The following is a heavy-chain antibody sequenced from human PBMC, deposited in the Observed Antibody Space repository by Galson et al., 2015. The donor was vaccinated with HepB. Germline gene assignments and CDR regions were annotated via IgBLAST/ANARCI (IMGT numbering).Heavy chain of an antibody. Sequence: SLRLSCAASGFTFSSYAMHWVRQAPGKGLEYVSAISSNGGSTYYADSVKGRFTISRDNSKNTLYLQMSSLRAEDTAVYYCVKDLFCPTPAPERCSSDYWGQGTLVTVPS. CDR1: GFTFSSYA. CDR3: VKDLFCPTPAPERCSSDY. J-gene: IGHJ4*02. V-gene: IGHV3-64D*06. CDR2: ISSNGGST. D-gene: IGHD2-2*01.